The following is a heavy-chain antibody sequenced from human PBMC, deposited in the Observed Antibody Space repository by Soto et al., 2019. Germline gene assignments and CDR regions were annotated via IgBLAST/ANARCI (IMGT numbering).Heavy chain of an antibody. D-gene: IGHD3-22*01. CDR1: GGTFSSYT. CDR3: ARGDYYDSSGLGDY. V-gene: IGHV1-69*02. CDR2: IIPILGIA. Sequence: QVQLVQSGAEVKKPGSSVKVSCKASGGTFSSYTISWVRQAPGQGLEWMGRIIPILGIANYARKFQGRVTITADKSTSTAYMELSSLRSEDTAVYYCARGDYYDSSGLGDYWGQGTLVTVSS. J-gene: IGHJ4*02.